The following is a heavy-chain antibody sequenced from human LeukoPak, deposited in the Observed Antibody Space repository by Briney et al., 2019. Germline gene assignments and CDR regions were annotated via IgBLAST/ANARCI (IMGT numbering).Heavy chain of an antibody. V-gene: IGHV4-59*08. D-gene: IGHD3-22*01. CDR2: IYYSGST. Sequence: SETLSLTCSVSFGSIRGYYWSWIRQPPGKGLEWIGYIYYSGSTKYNPTLQSRVTMSLDMYKNQFSLSLSSVTAADTAVYYCARYEGTSGYLGYFDSWGQGTLVTVSS. CDR1: FGSIRGYY. J-gene: IGHJ4*02. CDR3: ARYEGTSGYLGYFDS.